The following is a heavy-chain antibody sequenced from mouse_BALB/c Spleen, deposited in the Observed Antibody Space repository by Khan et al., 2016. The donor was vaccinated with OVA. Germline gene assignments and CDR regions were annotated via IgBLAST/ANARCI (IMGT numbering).Heavy chain of an antibody. CDR2: IWGDGST. J-gene: IGHJ4*01. Sequence: QVQLKESGPGLVAPSQSLSITCTVSGFSLTGYGVNWVREPPGKGLEWLGMIWGDGSTDYNSALKSRLSITKDNSKSQVFLNMNSLQTADTARSYCYRAYYANYREAMDYWGQGNSVTVSS. D-gene: IGHD2-10*01. V-gene: IGHV2-6-7*01. CDR1: GFSLTGYG. CDR3: YRAYYANYREAMDY.